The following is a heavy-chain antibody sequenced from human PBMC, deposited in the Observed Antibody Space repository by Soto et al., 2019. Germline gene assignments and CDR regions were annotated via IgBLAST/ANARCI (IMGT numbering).Heavy chain of an antibody. CDR3: AVSYSSSWYNIDY. CDR2: IIPIFGTA. V-gene: IGHV1-69*13. CDR1: GGTFSSYA. J-gene: IGHJ4*02. Sequence: GASVKVSCKASGGTFSSYAISWVRQAPGQGLEWMGGIIPIFGTANYAQKFQGRVAITADESTSTAYMELSRLRSDDTAVYYCAVSYSSSWYNIDYWGQGTLVTVSS. D-gene: IGHD6-13*01.